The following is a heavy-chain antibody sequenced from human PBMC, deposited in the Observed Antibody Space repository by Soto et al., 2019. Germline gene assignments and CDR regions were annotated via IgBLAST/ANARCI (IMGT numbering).Heavy chain of an antibody. CDR2: ISYDGSNK. D-gene: IGHD3-3*01. CDR1: GFTFSSYG. Sequence: GGSLRLSCAASGFTFSSYGMHWVRQAPGKGLEWVAVISYDGSNKYYADSVKGRFTISRDNSKNTLYLQMNSLRAEDTAVYYCATELAGIFGVVTVQDWFDPWGQGTLVTVSS. CDR3: ATELAGIFGVVTVQDWFDP. V-gene: IGHV3-30*03. J-gene: IGHJ5*02.